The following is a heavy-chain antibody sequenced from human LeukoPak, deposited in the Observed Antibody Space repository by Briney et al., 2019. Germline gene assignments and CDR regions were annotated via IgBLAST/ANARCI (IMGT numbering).Heavy chain of an antibody. V-gene: IGHV3-23*01. D-gene: IGHD3-16*02. J-gene: IGHJ4*02. CDR3: AAQKRGTSRPYYFDY. Sequence: GGSLRLSCAASGFTFSSYVMNRVRQAPGKGLEWVSSISGTGGTTYYADSVKGRFTISRDNSKTTLYLQMNSLRAEDTAVYYCAAQKRGTSRPYYFDYWGQRTLLTVSS. CDR1: GFTFSSYV. CDR2: ISGTGGTT.